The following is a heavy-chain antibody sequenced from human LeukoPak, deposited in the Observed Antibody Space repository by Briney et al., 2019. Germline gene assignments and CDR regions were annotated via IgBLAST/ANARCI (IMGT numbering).Heavy chain of an antibody. J-gene: IGHJ4*02. D-gene: IGHD3-9*01. CDR1: GFTFNNYA. CDR2: ISGSGDST. Sequence: GGSLRLSCAASGFTFNNYAINWVRQAPGKGLEWVSVISGSGDSTYYADSVKGRFIISRDNSKNTVSLKMNSLRAEDTAVYYCAKWAQGILTGCAFYFDSWGQGTLVTVSS. CDR3: AKWAQGILTGCAFYFDS. V-gene: IGHV3-23*01.